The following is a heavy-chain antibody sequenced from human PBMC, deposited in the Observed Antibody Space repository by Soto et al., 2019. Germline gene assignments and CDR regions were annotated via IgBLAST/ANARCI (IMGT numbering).Heavy chain of an antibody. Sequence: ASVKVACKAAGYGLSGYAMSWVRRAPGQGLEWMGGIIPIFGTANYAQKFQGRVTITADESASTAYMELSSLRYEDTAVYYCARVGWLPRYSSSSFYYYGMDIWGQGTTVTVSS. V-gene: IGHV1-69*13. CDR3: ARVGWLPRYSSSSFYYYGMDI. J-gene: IGHJ6*02. CDR1: GYGLSGYA. D-gene: IGHD6-6*01. CDR2: IIPIFGTA.